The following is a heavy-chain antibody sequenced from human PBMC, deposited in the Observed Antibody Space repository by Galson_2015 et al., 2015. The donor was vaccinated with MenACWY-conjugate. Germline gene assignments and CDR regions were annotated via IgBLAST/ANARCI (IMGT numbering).Heavy chain of an antibody. V-gene: IGHV3-7*03. CDR2: INQDGSEK. Sequence: RLSCAASGFTFSSNWMSWVRQAPGKGLEWVANINQDGSEKYYVDSMKGRFTTSRDDAKNSLYLQMNSLRAEDTAVYYCARLPAGSEIRYFYGMDVWGQGTTVTVSS. D-gene: IGHD5-24*01. J-gene: IGHJ6*02. CDR1: GFTFSSNW. CDR3: ARLPAGSEIRYFYGMDV.